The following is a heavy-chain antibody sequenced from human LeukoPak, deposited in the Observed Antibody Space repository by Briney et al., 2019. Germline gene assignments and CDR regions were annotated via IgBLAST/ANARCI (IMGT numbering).Heavy chain of an antibody. D-gene: IGHD5-12*01. CDR1: GHTFTGLD. J-gene: IGHJ5*02. V-gene: IGHV1-18*01. CDR3: AREYRAEYIYFDP. Sequence: GASVKVSCKASGHTFTGLDFSWMRQTPGQGLEWLGWISAFNGRTSYGQGLQGRLTLTTDTAASTAYMGLRSLTPDDTAVYYCAREYRAEYIYFDPWGQGTLVTVSS. CDR2: ISAFNGRT.